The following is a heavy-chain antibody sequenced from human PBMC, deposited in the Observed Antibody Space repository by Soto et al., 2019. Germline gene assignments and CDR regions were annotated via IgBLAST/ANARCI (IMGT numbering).Heavy chain of an antibody. CDR3: ARDALSGSLYYFDY. D-gene: IGHD5-12*01. CDR1: GGSISSGGYY. J-gene: IGHJ4*02. Sequence: SETLSLTCTVSGGSISSGGYYWSWIRQHPGKGLEWIGYIYYSGSTYYNPSLKSRVTISVDTSKNQFSLKLSSVTAADTAVYYCARDALSGSLYYFDYWGQGTLVTVS. V-gene: IGHV4-31*03. CDR2: IYYSGST.